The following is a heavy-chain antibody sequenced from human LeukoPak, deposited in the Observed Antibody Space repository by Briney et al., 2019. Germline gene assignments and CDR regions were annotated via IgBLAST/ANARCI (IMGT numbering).Heavy chain of an antibody. J-gene: IGHJ4*02. D-gene: IGHD4-23*01. Sequence: GESLKISCKGFGYNFATYWIVWVRQMPGKGLEWMGIIYPGDSDTIYSPSFQGQVTISADKSTSTAHLQWSSLKASDTAIYYCLRLEGNSHYDYWGQGTLVTVSS. V-gene: IGHV5-51*01. CDR3: LRLEGNSHYDY. CDR1: GYNFATYW. CDR2: IYPGDSDT.